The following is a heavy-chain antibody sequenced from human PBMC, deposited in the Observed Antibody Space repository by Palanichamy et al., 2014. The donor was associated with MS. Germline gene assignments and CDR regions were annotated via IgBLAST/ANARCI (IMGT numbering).Heavy chain of an antibody. CDR3: AKARSGIAAAGTNY. Sequence: EVQLLESGGGLVRPGGSLRLSCAASGFPFDSYAVSWVRQAPGKGLEWVSTITDSGGSTYYADSVRGRFTISRDNSNNTLYLQMNSLRAEDTAVYYCAKARSGIAAAGTNYWGQGTLVTVSS. CDR1: GFPFDSYA. CDR2: ITDSGGST. J-gene: IGHJ4*02. V-gene: IGHV3-23*01. D-gene: IGHD6-13*01.